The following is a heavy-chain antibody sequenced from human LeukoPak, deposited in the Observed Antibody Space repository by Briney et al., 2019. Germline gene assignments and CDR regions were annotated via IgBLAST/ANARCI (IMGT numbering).Heavy chain of an antibody. CDR3: ARDSLYYYGSGSYYNRYYMDV. CDR2: ISAYNGNT. CDR1: GYTFTSYG. J-gene: IGHJ6*03. Sequence: ASVKVSCKASGYTFTSYGISWVRQAPGQGLEWMGWISAYNGNTNYAQKLQGRVTMTTDTSTSTAYMELSRLRSDDTAVYYCARDSLYYYGSGSYYNRYYMDVWGKGTTVTVSS. D-gene: IGHD3-10*01. V-gene: IGHV1-18*01.